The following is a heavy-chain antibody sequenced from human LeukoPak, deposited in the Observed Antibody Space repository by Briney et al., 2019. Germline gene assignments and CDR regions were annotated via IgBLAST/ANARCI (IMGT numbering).Heavy chain of an antibody. CDR3: ARVCSGGSRYSGRGWFDP. CDR2: IIPIFGTA. V-gene: IGHV1-69*06. Sequence: SVKVSCKASGGTFSSYAISWVREVPGQGLEWMGGIIPIFGTANYAQKFQGRVTITADKSTSTAYMELSSLRSEDTAVYYCARVCSGGSRYSGRGWFDPWGQGTLVTVSS. J-gene: IGHJ5*02. D-gene: IGHD2-15*01. CDR1: GGTFSSYA.